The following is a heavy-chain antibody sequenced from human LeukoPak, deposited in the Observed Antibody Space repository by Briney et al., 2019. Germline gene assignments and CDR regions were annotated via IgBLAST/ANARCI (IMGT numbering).Heavy chain of an antibody. CDR3: ARDHGPYCSGGSCYSGGSDY. J-gene: IGHJ4*02. CDR1: GYTFTSYG. V-gene: IGHV1-18*01. D-gene: IGHD2-15*01. CDR2: ISAYNGNT. Sequence: PGASVKVSCKASGYTFTSYGISWVRQAPGQGLEWMGWISAYNGNTNYAQKLQGRVTMTTDTSTSTAYMELRSLRSDDTAVYYCARDHGPYCSGGSCYSGGSDYCGQGTLVTVSS.